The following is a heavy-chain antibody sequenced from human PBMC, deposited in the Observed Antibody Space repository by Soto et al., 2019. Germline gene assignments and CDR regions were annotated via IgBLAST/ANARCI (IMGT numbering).Heavy chain of an antibody. CDR2: IIPLTETP. CDR3: AICTRNSGPGDF. J-gene: IGHJ4*02. V-gene: IGHV1-69*01. CDR1: GGTFSNYA. Sequence: QVQVVQSGAEVKKPGSSVKVSCKASGGTFSNYAISWVRQAPGHGLEWVGGIIPLTETPVYAQTVQGRLTITADEITSAAYMELSSLRSDDTAVYYCAICTRNSGPGDFWGQGTLVTVSS. D-gene: IGHD6-25*01.